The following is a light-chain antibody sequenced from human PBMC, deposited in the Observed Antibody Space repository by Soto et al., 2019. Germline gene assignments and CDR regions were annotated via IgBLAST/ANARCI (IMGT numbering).Light chain of an antibody. V-gene: IGLV3-21*02. CDR3: QVWDSSSDHPHVV. CDR1: NIGSKS. CDR2: DDG. Sequence: SYELTQPPSVSVAPGQTARITCGGNNIGSKSVHWYQQKPGQAPVLVVYDDGDRPSGIPERFSGSNSGNTATLTISRVEAGDEADYYCQVWDSSSDHPHVVFGGGTKVTVL. J-gene: IGLJ2*01.